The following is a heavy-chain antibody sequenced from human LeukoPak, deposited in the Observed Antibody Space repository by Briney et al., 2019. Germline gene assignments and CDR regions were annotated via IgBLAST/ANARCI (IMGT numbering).Heavy chain of an antibody. Sequence: SETLSLTCAVYGGSFSGYYWSWIRQPPGKGLEWIGEINHSGSTNYNPSLKSRVTISVDTSKNQFSLKLSSVTAADTAVYYCARVVSWLVINWNDGWFDPWGQGTLVTVSS. D-gene: IGHD1-1*01. V-gene: IGHV4-34*01. J-gene: IGHJ5*02. CDR2: INHSGST. CDR3: ARVVSWLVINWNDGWFDP. CDR1: GGSFSGYY.